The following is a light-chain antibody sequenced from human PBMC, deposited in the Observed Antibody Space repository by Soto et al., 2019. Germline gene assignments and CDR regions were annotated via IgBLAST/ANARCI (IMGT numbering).Light chain of an antibody. CDR2: SAS. V-gene: IGKV3-20*01. Sequence: EIVLTQSPGTLSLSPGERATLSCRASQSVSSTYLAWYQQKPGQAPRLLIYSASSRATGIPDRFSGSGSGTDFTLTISRLEPEDSAVYYCQQYGSSPLTFGGGTKV. J-gene: IGKJ4*01. CDR3: QQYGSSPLT. CDR1: QSVSSTY.